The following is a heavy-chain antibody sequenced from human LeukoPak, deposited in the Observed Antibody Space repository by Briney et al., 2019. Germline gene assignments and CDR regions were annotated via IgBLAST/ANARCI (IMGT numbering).Heavy chain of an antibody. CDR3: ARVSYCGGDCYHWGMGAFDI. Sequence: ASVKVSCKASGYTFTSYGVSWVRQAPGQGLEWMGWISAYNGNTNYAQKLQGRVTMTTDTSTSTAYMELRSLRSDDTAVYYCARVSYCGGDCYHWGMGAFDIWGQGTMVTVSS. J-gene: IGHJ3*02. D-gene: IGHD2-21*02. CDR2: ISAYNGNT. CDR1: GYTFTSYG. V-gene: IGHV1-18*01.